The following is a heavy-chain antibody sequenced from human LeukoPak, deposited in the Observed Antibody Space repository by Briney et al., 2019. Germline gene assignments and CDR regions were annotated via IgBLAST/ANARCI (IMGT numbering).Heavy chain of an antibody. CDR1: GFTFDDYA. CDR2: ISWNSGSI. V-gene: IGHV3-9*01. Sequence: GRSLRLSCAASGFTFDDYAMHWVRQAPGKGLEWVSGISWNSGSIGYADSVKGRFTISRDNAKNSLYLQMNSLRAEDTAVYYCAKDFGGDSSGYFDYWGQGTLVTVSS. J-gene: IGHJ4*02. D-gene: IGHD3-22*01. CDR3: AKDFGGDSSGYFDY.